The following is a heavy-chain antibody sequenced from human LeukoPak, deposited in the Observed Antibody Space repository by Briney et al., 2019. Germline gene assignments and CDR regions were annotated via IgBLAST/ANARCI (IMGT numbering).Heavy chain of an antibody. D-gene: IGHD2-2*01. Sequence: SETLSLTCTVSGGSISSYYWSWIRQPAGKGLEWIGRIYTSGSTNYNPSLKSRVTMSVDTSKNQFSLKLSSVTAADTAVYYWAKDDIVVVPAAMGGYYYYYMDVWGKGTTVTVSS. J-gene: IGHJ6*03. V-gene: IGHV4-4*07. CDR3: AKDDIVVVPAAMGGYYYYYMDV. CDR2: IYTSGST. CDR1: GGSISSYY.